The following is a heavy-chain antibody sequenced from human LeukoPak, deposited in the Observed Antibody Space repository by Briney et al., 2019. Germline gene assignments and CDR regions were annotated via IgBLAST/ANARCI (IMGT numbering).Heavy chain of an antibody. CDR2: IIPTLGIG. J-gene: IGHJ4*02. V-gene: IGHV1-69*04. CDR3: ARDRGDYYDSRGYYYVSY. Sequence: SVKVSCKASGGTFSSYTISWVRQAPGQGLEWMGRIIPTLGIGNYAQKFQGRVTITADKSTSTAYMELSSLRSEDTAVYYCARDRGDYYDSRGYYYVSYWGQGTLVTVSS. CDR1: GGTFSSYT. D-gene: IGHD3-22*01.